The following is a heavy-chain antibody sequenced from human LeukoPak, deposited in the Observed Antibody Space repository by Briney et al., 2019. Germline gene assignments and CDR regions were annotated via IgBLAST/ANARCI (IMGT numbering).Heavy chain of an antibody. V-gene: IGHV1-2*02. CDR2: INPNSGGT. CDR3: ARDRAVATIGGVDY. D-gene: IGHD5-12*01. Sequence: ASVKVSCRTSEYTFTGYYMHWVRQAPGQGLEWMRWINPNSGGTNYAQKFQGRVTMTRDTSISTAYMELSSLRSDDTAVYYSARDRAVATIGGVDYWGQGTLVTVSS. CDR1: EYTFTGYY. J-gene: IGHJ4*02.